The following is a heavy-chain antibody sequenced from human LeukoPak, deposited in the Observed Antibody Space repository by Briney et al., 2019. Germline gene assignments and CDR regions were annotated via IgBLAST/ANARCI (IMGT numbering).Heavy chain of an antibody. CDR3: ARRAGAYSHPYDY. V-gene: IGHV3-53*01. J-gene: IGHJ4*02. D-gene: IGHD4/OR15-4a*01. Sequence: PGGTLRLSCAASGFTFSSYGMSWVRQAPGKGLEWVSFTYSGTTHYSDSVKGRFTISRDNSKNTLYLQMNSLRAEDTAVYYCARRAGAYSHPYDYWGQGTLVTVSS. CDR2: TYSGTT. CDR1: GFTFSSYG.